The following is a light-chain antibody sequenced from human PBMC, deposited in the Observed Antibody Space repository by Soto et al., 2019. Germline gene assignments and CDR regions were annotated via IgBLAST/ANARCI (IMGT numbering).Light chain of an antibody. Sequence: QSARSHPASVSWSPGHSITISCTGSSNDIGAYKYVSWYQQYPGKAPKLIIFEVSNRPSGVSNRFSGSKSGNTASLTIAGLQAEDEADYNCSSYTTGSTLYVFGGGTKVTVL. CDR3: SSYTTGSTLYV. CDR2: EVS. J-gene: IGLJ1*01. V-gene: IGLV2-14*01. CDR1: SNDIGAYKY.